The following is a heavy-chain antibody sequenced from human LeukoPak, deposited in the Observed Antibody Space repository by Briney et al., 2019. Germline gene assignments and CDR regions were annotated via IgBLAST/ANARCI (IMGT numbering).Heavy chain of an antibody. J-gene: IGHJ5*01. CDR2: IKQDGSVK. CDR3: VRTSRSSSTDS. Sequence: GGSLRLSCAASGFTFNNHWMSWVRQAPGKGLEWVANIKQDGSVKNYVDYMEGRFTISRDNAKNSLYLQMNGLRAEDTAVYYCVRTSRSSSTDSWGQGTLVTVSS. D-gene: IGHD6-6*01. CDR1: GFTFNNHW. V-gene: IGHV3-7*01.